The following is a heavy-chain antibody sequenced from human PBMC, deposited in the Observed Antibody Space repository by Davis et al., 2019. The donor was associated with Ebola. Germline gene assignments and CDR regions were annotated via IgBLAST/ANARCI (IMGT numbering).Heavy chain of an antibody. CDR1: GFTFSSYP. CDR2: ISGSGGST. J-gene: IGHJ4*02. V-gene: IGHV3-23*01. CDR3: AKDLGWWELLLGFDY. D-gene: IGHD1-26*01. Sequence: PGGSLRLSCAASGFTFSSYPMSWVRQAPGKGLEWVSAISGSGGSTYYADSVKGRFTISRDNSKNTLYLQMNSLRADDTAVYYCAKDLGWWELLLGFDYWGQGTLVTVSS.